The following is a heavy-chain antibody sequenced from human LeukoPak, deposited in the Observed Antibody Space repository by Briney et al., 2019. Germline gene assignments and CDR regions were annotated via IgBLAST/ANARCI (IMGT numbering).Heavy chain of an antibody. D-gene: IGHD6-19*01. CDR2: INWNGGST. J-gene: IGHJ4*02. Sequence: GGSLRLSCAASGFTFDDYGMSWVRQAPGKGLEWVSGINWNGGSTGYADSVKGRFTISRDNAKNSLYLQMNSLRAEDTAVYYCAKAAPGIAVAGTPFFDYWGQGTLVTVSS. CDR1: GFTFDDYG. V-gene: IGHV3-20*04. CDR3: AKAAPGIAVAGTPFFDY.